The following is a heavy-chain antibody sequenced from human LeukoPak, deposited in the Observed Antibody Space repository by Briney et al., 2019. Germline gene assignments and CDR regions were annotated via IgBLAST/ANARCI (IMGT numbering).Heavy chain of an antibody. CDR2: VSGYNGNT. V-gene: IGHV1-18*01. Sequence: GASVKVSCKASGYTFTTYDINWVRQAPGQGLEWMGWVSGYNGNTNYAQKFQARVTMTTDTSTNTAYVELRSLRSDDTAVYYCARDGGTSYEDWFDPWGQGTLVTVSS. J-gene: IGHJ5*02. D-gene: IGHD1-26*01. CDR3: ARDGGTSYEDWFDP. CDR1: GYTFTTYD.